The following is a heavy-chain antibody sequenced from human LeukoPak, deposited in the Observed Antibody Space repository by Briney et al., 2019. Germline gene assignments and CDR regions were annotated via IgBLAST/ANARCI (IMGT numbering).Heavy chain of an antibody. D-gene: IGHD3-9*01. Sequence: KPGGSLRLSCAASGFTFSDYYMTWIRQAPRKGLEWLSSIGSSSSYINYADSVTGRFTISRDNARNSLFLQMNSLRAEDTAVYYCARLAGRNYNILTGYLSLDAFDFWGQGTMVTVSS. CDR3: ARLAGRNYNILTGYLSLDAFDF. V-gene: IGHV3-11*03. J-gene: IGHJ3*01. CDR2: IGSSSSYI. CDR1: GFTFSDYY.